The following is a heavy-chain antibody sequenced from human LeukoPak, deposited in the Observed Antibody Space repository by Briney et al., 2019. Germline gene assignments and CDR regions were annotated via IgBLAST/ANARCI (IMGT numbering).Heavy chain of an antibody. CDR2: IYTSGST. D-gene: IGHD3-10*01. CDR1: GGSISSYY. CDR3: ARLYYYGSGSYYFDY. Sequence: PSETLSLTCTVSGGSISSYYWSWIRQPAGKGLEWIGRIYTSGSTNYNPSLKSRVTMSVDTSKNQFSLKLSSVTAADTAVYYCARLYYYGSGSYYFDYWGQGTLVTVSS. J-gene: IGHJ4*02. V-gene: IGHV4-4*07.